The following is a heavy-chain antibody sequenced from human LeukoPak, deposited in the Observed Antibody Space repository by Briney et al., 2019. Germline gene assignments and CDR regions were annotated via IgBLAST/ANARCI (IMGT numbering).Heavy chain of an antibody. CDR3: ARGAGYSSGWRDDDFDY. CDR2: INPNSGGT. J-gene: IGHJ4*02. V-gene: IGHV1-2*06. D-gene: IGHD6-19*01. Sequence: ASVTVSCTASGYTFTGYYMHWVRQAPGQGLEWMGRINPNSGGTNYAQKFQGRVTMTRDTSISTAYMELSRLRSDDTAVYYCARGAGYSSGWRDDDFDYWGQGTLVTVSS. CDR1: GYTFTGYY.